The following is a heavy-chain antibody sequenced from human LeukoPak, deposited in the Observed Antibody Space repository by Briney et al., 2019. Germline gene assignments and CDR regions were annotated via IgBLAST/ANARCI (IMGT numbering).Heavy chain of an antibody. Sequence: SETLSLTCTVSGGSISSSSYYWGWIRQPPGKGLEWIGSIYYSGSTYYNPSLKSRVTISVDTSKNQFSLKLSSVTAADTAVYYCARHIPGLPYLYNWFDPWGQGTLVTVSS. J-gene: IGHJ5*02. D-gene: IGHD2-2*01. V-gene: IGHV4-39*01. CDR1: GGSISSSSYY. CDR2: IYYSGST. CDR3: ARHIPGLPYLYNWFDP.